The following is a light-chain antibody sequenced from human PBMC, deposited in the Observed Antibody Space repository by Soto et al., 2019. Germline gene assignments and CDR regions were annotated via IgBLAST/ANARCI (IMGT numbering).Light chain of an antibody. V-gene: IGKV2-24*01. Sequence: DVVLTQTPLSSPVTLGQPASISCRSSQSLVYSDGNTYLSWFHQRPGQPPRLLIYKVSNRFSGVPDRFSGSGAGTDFTLKISSLQPEDFATYYCQQSYSTPYTFGQGTKLEIK. CDR2: KVS. CDR3: QQSYSTPYT. CDR1: QSLVYSDGNTY. J-gene: IGKJ2*01.